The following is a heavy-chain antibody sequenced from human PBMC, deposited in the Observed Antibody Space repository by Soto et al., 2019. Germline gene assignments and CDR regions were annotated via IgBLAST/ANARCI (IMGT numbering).Heavy chain of an antibody. Sequence: QVQLVQSGAEVKKPGSSVKVSCKASGGTFSSYAISWVRQAPGQGLEWMGGIIPIFGTANYAQKFQGRVTIAADESTSTAYMELSSLRSEDTAVYYCASSIAAAVTKYYYYYYCMDVWGQGTTVTVSS. V-gene: IGHV1-69*01. CDR3: ASSIAAAVTKYYYYYYCMDV. CDR2: IIPIFGTA. CDR1: GGTFSSYA. D-gene: IGHD6-13*01. J-gene: IGHJ6*02.